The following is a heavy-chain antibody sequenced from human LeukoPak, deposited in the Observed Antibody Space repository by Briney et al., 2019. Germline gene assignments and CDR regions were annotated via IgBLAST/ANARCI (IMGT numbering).Heavy chain of an antibody. CDR2: VNPSGGST. CDR3: ATAKFGGNSYFDY. CDR1: GYTFTSYF. D-gene: IGHD4-23*01. V-gene: IGHV1-46*01. J-gene: IGHJ4*02. Sequence: ASVKVSCKASGYTFTSYFIHWVRQAPGQGLEWMGIVNPSGGSTNYAQKFQGRVTMTRDTSTSTVYMELSSLRSEDTAVYYCATAKFGGNSYFDYWGQGTLVTVSS.